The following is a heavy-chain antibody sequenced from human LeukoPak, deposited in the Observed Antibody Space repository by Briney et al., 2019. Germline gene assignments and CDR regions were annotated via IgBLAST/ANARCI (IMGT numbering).Heavy chain of an antibody. D-gene: IGHD6-13*01. CDR1: GGSISSYY. CDR3: ARGGVSSRRDYFDY. J-gene: IGHJ4*02. Sequence: PSETLSLTCTVSGGSISSYYWSWIRQPPGKGLGWIGYIYYSGRTNYNPSLKSRVTISVDTSKNQFSLKLSSVTGADTAVYYCARGGVSSRRDYFDYWGQGTLVTVSS. V-gene: IGHV4-59*01. CDR2: IYYSGRT.